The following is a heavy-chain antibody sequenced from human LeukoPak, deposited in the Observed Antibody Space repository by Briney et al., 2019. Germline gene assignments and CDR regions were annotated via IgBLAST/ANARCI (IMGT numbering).Heavy chain of an antibody. CDR1: GFTVSSNY. CDR2: ISSSGSTI. V-gene: IGHV3-11*04. J-gene: IGHJ6*02. Sequence: GGSLRLSCAASGFTVSSNYMSWVRQAPGKGLEWVSYISSSGSTIYYADSVKGRFTISRDNAKNSLYLQMNSLRAEDTAVYYCARDGEDIVVVPAAIPEYYYGMDVWGQGTTVTVSS. D-gene: IGHD2-2*02. CDR3: ARDGEDIVVVPAAIPEYYYGMDV.